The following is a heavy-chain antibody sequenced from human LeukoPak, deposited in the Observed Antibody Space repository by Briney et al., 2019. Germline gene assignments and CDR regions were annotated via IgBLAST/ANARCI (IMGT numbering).Heavy chain of an antibody. CDR3: TRHDNYYDISGPSH. D-gene: IGHD3-22*01. CDR2: IRSKPNSYAT. J-gene: IGHJ4*02. CDR1: GFTFSGSA. Sequence: HPGGSLKLSCAASGFTFSGSAMHWVRQASGKGLEWVGRIRSKPNSYATAYAASVKGRFTISRDDSKNTAFLQMKSLKTEDTAVYYCTRHDNYYDISGPSHWGQGTPVTVSS. V-gene: IGHV3-73*01.